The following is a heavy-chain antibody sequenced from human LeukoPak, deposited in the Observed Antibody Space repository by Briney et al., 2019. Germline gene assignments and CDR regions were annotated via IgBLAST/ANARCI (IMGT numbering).Heavy chain of an antibody. D-gene: IGHD3-16*01. J-gene: IGHJ4*02. V-gene: IGHV3-7*05. CDR3: ARDDYLGY. Sequence: GSLRLSCAASGFTFSGYWMAWVRQAPGRGLEWVAHIKQDGREKNYVDPVKGRFTISRDNAKNSVYLQMDTLRAEDTAVYYCARDDYLGYWGQGTLVTFSS. CDR2: IKQDGREK. CDR1: GFTFSGYW.